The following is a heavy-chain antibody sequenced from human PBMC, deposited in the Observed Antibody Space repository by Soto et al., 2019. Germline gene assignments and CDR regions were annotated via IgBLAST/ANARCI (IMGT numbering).Heavy chain of an antibody. Sequence: SETLSLTCTVSGGSISIYYWSWIRQPPGKGLEWIGYIYYSGITNYNPSLKSRVTISVDTSKNQFSLKLSSVTAADPAVYYCASAATYYYDSSGYFQPWGQGTLVTVS. CDR1: GGSISIYY. D-gene: IGHD3-22*01. J-gene: IGHJ1*01. CDR3: ASAATYYYDSSGYFQP. CDR2: IYYSGIT. V-gene: IGHV4-59*01.